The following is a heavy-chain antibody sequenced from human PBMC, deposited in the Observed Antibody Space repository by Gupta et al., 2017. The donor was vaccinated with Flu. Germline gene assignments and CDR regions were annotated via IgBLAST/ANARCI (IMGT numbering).Heavy chain of an antibody. CDR3: ARTQGYCSSTSCYKPIGYNWFDP. CDR2: INHSGST. CDR1: GGFFSGYS. V-gene: IGHV4-34*01. J-gene: IGHJ5*02. Sequence: QVQLQQLGAGLVKLSDPVSLHCSVSGGFFSGYSWSWIRPAQGKGLEWIVEINHSGSTNYNPSLKSRVTISIDTSKNQFSLKLSSVTAADTAVYYCARTQGYCSSTSCYKPIGYNWFDPWGQGTLVTVSS. D-gene: IGHD2-2*02.